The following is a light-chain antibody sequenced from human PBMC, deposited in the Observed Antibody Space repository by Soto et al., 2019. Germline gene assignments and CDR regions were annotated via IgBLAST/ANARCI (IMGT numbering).Light chain of an antibody. CDR3: QQYDYSRT. J-gene: IGKJ1*01. CDR2: DVS. CDR1: QSIAAS. V-gene: IGKV1-5*01. Sequence: MNQSPSTLSAYVRDSVTITCRASQSIAASLAWYQLKPGEAPKLLIYDVSNLESGVPSRFSGSGSGTEFSLTIRSLHPDDFATYYCQQYDYSRTFGQGTKV.